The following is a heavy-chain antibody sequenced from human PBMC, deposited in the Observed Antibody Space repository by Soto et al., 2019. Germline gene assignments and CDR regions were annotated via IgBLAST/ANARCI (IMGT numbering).Heavy chain of an antibody. J-gene: IGHJ6*02. V-gene: IGHV1-69*01. CDR1: GGSFNSFA. CDR3: AISGECGGDCYVYTMDV. CDR2: IIPIFGAA. Sequence: VQLVQSGAEVKKPGSSVKVSCKASGGSFNSFAISWVRQAPGQGLEWMGGIIPIFGAASYGQRIQGRVTITADESTSTAFMELSSLRSEDTAVYYCAISGECGGDCYVYTMDVWGQGTTVTVSS. D-gene: IGHD2-21*02.